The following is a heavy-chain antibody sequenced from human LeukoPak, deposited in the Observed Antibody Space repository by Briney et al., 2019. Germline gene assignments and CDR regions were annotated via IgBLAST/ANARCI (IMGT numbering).Heavy chain of an antibody. D-gene: IGHD3-16*01. V-gene: IGHV1-2*02. Sequence: VASVKVSCKASGNTFTGYYIYWVRQAPGQGLEWMGRINPNGGGTNYAQKFQGRVTMTRDTSISTAYMELSRLRSDDTAVYYCARDKVAGVGALDYWGQGTLVTVSS. CDR3: ARDKVAGVGALDY. J-gene: IGHJ4*02. CDR2: INPNGGGT. CDR1: GNTFTGYY.